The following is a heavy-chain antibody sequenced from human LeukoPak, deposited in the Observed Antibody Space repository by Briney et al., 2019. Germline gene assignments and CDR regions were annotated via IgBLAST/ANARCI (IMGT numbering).Heavy chain of an antibody. D-gene: IGHD6-13*01. J-gene: IGHJ4*02. V-gene: IGHV3-53*01. CDR2: IHSSGNT. CDR3: ARCDSSRWNGIDY. Sequence: GGSLRLSCAASGLTVRSNYMGWVRQAPGKGLEWVSVIHSSGNTYYADSVKGRFTISRDNSRNTMDLQMNSLRAEDTAVYYCARCDSSRWNGIDYWGQGTLVTVSS. CDR1: GLTVRSNY.